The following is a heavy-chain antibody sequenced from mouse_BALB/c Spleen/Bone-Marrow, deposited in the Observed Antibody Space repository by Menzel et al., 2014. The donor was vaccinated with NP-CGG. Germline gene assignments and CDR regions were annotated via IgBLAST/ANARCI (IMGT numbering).Heavy chain of an antibody. CDR1: GFSLTSYG. CDR3: ASDETGTCGDY. V-gene: IGHV2-9*02. D-gene: IGHD1-1*01. Sequence: QVQLKESGPGLVAPSQSLSITCTVSGFSLTSYGVHWVRQRPGKGLEWLGVIWAGGNTNYNSALMSRLTINKDNSKSQVFLKMNSLQTDDTAMYYCASDETGTCGDYWGQGTSVTVSS. CDR2: IWAGGNT. J-gene: IGHJ4*01.